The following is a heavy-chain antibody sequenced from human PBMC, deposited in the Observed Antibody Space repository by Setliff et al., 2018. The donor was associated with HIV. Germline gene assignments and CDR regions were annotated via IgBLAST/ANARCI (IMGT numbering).Heavy chain of an antibody. J-gene: IGHJ4*02. CDR1: GSSISSGYY. V-gene: IGHV4-38-2*01. CDR2: IYHSGST. CDR3: ASHPLGY. Sequence: ASETLSLTCAASGSSISSGYYWGWIRQPPGKGLEWIGTIYHSGSTYYNPSLKSRVSISVDNSKDQFSLRLTSLTAADTAIYYCASHPLGYWGQGTLVTVSS.